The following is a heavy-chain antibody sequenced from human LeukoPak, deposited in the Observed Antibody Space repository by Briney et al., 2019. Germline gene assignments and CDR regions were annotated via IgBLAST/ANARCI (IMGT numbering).Heavy chain of an antibody. CDR1: GGTFNHFG. CDR2: IIPILDLT. Sequence: ASVKVSCKASGGTFNHFGINWVRQAPGQGLEWMGRIIPILDLTKYAPKIQDRVTITANKSTSTAYMELNSLRSEDTAVYFCARDSGRPPTSFDYWGQGTLVTVSS. CDR3: ARDSGRPPTSFDY. V-gene: IGHV1-69*04. J-gene: IGHJ4*02. D-gene: IGHD1-1*01.